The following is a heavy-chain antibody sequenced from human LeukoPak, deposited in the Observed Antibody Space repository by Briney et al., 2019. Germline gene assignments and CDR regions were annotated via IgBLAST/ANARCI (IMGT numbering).Heavy chain of an antibody. J-gene: IGHJ4*02. V-gene: IGHV3-30-3*01. CDR2: ISYDGSSQ. CDR1: GFTFSSYA. D-gene: IGHD3-10*01. CDR3: ARDTYGTPEY. Sequence: PGRSLRLSCAASGFTFSSYAMDWVRQAPGKGLEWVAVISYDGSSQHYADSVKGRFSISRDNSKNTLYLQMNSLRAEDTAVYYCARDTYGTPEYWGQGTLVTVSS.